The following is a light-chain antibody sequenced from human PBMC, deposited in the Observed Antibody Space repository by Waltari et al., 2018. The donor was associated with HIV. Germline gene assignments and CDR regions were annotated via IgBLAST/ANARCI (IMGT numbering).Light chain of an antibody. CDR2: GNS. J-gene: IGLJ3*02. V-gene: IGLV1-40*01. CDR1: SPNIRAGYD. CDR3: QSYDSSLSGWV. Sequence: QSVLTQPPSVSGAPGQRVTISCSWSSPNIRAGYDVPWSQQLPGTAPKLLIYGNSNRPSGVPDRFSGSKSGTSASLAITGLQAEDEADYYCQSYDSSLSGWVFGGGTKLTVL.